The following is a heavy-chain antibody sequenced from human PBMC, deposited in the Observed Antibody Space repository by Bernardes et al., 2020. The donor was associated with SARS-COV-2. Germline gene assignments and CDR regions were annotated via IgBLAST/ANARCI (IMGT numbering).Heavy chain of an antibody. J-gene: IGHJ4*02. CDR3: AREGGIAVAGTGLDY. D-gene: IGHD6-19*01. Sequence: ASVKVSCKASGYTFTGYYMHWVRQAPGQGLEWMGWINPNSGGTNYAQKFQGWVTMTRDTSISTAYMELSRLRSDDTAVYYCAREGGIAVAGTGLDYWGQGTLVTVSS. CDR2: INPNSGGT. V-gene: IGHV1-2*04. CDR1: GYTFTGYY.